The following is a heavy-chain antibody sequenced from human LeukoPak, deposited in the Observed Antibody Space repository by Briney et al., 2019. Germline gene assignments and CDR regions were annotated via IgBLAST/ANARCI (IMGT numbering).Heavy chain of an antibody. D-gene: IGHD1-26*01. CDR3: ARHISSGGTYAHFDY. Sequence: SETLSLTCTVSGGSISSYYWSWIRQPPGKGLEWIGYIHYNGNTNYNPSLKSRVTMSLDTSENQVSLKLNSVTAADTAVYYCARHISSGGTYAHFDYWGQGTLVTVSS. J-gene: IGHJ4*02. V-gene: IGHV4-59*08. CDR1: GGSISSYY. CDR2: IHYNGNT.